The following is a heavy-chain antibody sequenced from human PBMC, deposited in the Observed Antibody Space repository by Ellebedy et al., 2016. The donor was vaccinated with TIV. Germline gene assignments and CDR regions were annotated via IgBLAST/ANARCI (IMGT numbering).Heavy chain of an antibody. D-gene: IGHD3-10*01. V-gene: IGHV3-33*01. Sequence: GESLKISCSASGFTFSSYGMHWVRQTPGKGLEWVAVIWYDGSAKYYAESVKGRFTISRDNSNNTLYLQLNSLRAEDTAVYYCARAPYRGSGGIDYWGQGTLVTVSS. CDR2: IWYDGSAK. J-gene: IGHJ4*02. CDR1: GFTFSSYG. CDR3: ARAPYRGSGGIDY.